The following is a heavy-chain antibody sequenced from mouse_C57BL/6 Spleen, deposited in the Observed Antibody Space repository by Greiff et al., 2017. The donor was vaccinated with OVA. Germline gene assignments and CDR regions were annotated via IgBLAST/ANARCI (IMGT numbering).Heavy chain of an antibody. CDR3: APDGNPEGFAY. D-gene: IGHD1-1*01. Sequence: EVQLQQSGAELVRPGASVKLSCTASGFNIKDDYMHWVKQRPEQGLEWIGWIDPENGDTEYASKFQGKATITADTSSNTAYLQLSSLTSEDTAVYYWAPDGNPEGFAYWGQGTLVTVSA. V-gene: IGHV14-4*01. J-gene: IGHJ3*01. CDR1: GFNIKDDY. CDR2: IDPENGDT.